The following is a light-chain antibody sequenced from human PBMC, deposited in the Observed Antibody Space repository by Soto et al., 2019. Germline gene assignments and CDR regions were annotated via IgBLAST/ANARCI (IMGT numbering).Light chain of an antibody. J-gene: IGLJ2*01. V-gene: IGLV2-14*01. CDR3: SSYASSSTVI. CDR1: SSDVGAYNY. Sequence: QSALTQPASVSGSPGQSITISCTGTSSDVGAYNYVSWYQQHPVKAPKLMIYDVSSRPSGISNRFSGSKSGNTASLTISGVQAEDDADDYCSSYASSSTVIFGGGTKLTVL. CDR2: DVS.